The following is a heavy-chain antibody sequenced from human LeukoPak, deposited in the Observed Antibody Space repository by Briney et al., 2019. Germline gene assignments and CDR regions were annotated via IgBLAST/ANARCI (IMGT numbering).Heavy chain of an antibody. J-gene: IGHJ4*02. Sequence: SETLSLTCAVYGGSFSGYYWTWIRQTPGKGLEWIGEINHSGSTNYNPSLKSPVTISVAPSTNQFSLKVSSVTAADTAVYYCARGPSFRRALDYWGQGTLVTVSS. V-gene: IGHV4-34*01. D-gene: IGHD2/OR15-2a*01. CDR1: GGSFSGYY. CDR3: ARGPSFRRALDY. CDR2: INHSGST.